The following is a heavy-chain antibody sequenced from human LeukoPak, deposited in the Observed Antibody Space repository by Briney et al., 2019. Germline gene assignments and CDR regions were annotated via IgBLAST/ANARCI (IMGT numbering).Heavy chain of an antibody. V-gene: IGHV4-34*01. Sequence: SETLSLTCAVYGGSFSGYYWGWIRQPPGKGLEWIGEINHSGSTKYNPSLKSRVTISTDTSKNQVSLKLSSVTAADTAVYYCARDRGTWNDDGFDYWGQGTLVTVSS. J-gene: IGHJ4*02. CDR3: ARDRGTWNDDGFDY. D-gene: IGHD1-1*01. CDR1: GGSFSGYY. CDR2: INHSGST.